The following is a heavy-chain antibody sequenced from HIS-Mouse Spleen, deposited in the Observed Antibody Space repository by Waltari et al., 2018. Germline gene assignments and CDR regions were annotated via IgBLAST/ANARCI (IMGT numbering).Heavy chain of an antibody. CDR2: IWYDGSNK. CDR3: AKGGLMVYAIGDY. D-gene: IGHD2-8*01. J-gene: IGHJ4*02. Sequence: QVQLVESGGGVVQPGRSLGLSCAGSGFTFSSYGMHWVRQAPGKGLEWVAVIWYDGSNKYYADSVKGRFTISRDNSKNTLYLQMNSLRAEDTAVYYCAKGGLMVYAIGDYWGQGTLVTVSS. V-gene: IGHV3-33*06. CDR1: GFTFSSYG.